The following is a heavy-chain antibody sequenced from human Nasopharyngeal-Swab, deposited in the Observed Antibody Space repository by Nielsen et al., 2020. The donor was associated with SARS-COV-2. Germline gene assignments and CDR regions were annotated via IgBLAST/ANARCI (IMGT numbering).Heavy chain of an antibody. Sequence: GGSLRLSCAASGFTFSSYAMGWVRQAPGKGLEWVSAISGSGGSTYYADSVKGRFTISRDNSKNTLYLQMNSLRAEDTAVYYCARKNYYDSSGYYLVHFYYYYYGMDVWGQGTTVTVSS. V-gene: IGHV3-23*01. CDR1: GFTFSSYA. CDR3: ARKNYYDSSGYYLVHFYYYYYGMDV. CDR2: ISGSGGST. J-gene: IGHJ6*02. D-gene: IGHD3-22*01.